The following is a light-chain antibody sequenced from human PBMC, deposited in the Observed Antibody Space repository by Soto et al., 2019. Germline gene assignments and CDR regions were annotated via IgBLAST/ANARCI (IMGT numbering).Light chain of an antibody. CDR3: MQALQSPWT. J-gene: IGKJ1*01. Sequence: PSSRSPCFTTGEPSSISCGSSQSLLNSNGNNYLDWYLLKPGQSPQLLIYLGSNRASGVPDRFSGSGSGTDFTLKISRVEAEDVGVYYCMQALQSPWTFGQGPKVDIK. V-gene: IGKV2-28*01. CDR2: LGS. CDR1: QSLLNSNGNNY.